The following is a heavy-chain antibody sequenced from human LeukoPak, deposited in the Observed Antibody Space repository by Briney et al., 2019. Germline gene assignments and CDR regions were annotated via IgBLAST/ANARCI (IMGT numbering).Heavy chain of an antibody. CDR3: ARAKNWRVRAAYVY. CDR2: INHSGST. J-gene: IGHJ4*02. Sequence: PSETLSLTCAVYGGSFSGYYWSWIRQPPGKGLEWIGEINHSGSTNYNPSLKSRVTISVDTSKNQFSLKLSSVTAADTAVYYCARAKNWRVRAAYVYWGQGTLVTVSS. D-gene: IGHD1-1*01. V-gene: IGHV4-34*01. CDR1: GGSFSGYY.